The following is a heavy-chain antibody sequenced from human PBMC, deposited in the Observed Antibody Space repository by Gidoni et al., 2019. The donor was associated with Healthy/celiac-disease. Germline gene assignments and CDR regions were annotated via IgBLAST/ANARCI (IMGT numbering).Heavy chain of an antibody. V-gene: IGHV4-59*01. J-gene: IGHJ4*02. CDR3: ARGPGYYYDSSGYYVALFHFDY. Sequence: QVQLQESGPGLVKPSETLSLTCPVSGGSISSYSWSWFRQPPGKGLEWIGYIYYRGSTNYNPSLKSRVTISVDTSKNQFSLKLSSVTAADTAVYYCARGPGYYYDSSGYYVALFHFDYWGQGTLVTVSS. D-gene: IGHD3-22*01. CDR2: IYYRGST. CDR1: GGSISSYS.